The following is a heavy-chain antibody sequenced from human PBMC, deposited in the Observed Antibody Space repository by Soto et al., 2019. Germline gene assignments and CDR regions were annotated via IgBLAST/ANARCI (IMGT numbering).Heavy chain of an antibody. CDR2: INHSGST. D-gene: IGHD2-2*01. CDR3: ARGWGIGYCSSTSCYGGRRWFDP. Sequence: SETLSLTCAVYGGSFSGYYWSWIRQPPGKGLEWIGEINHSGSTNYNPSLKSRVTISVDTSKNQFSLKLSSVTAADTAVYYCARGWGIGYCSSTSCYGGRRWFDPWGQGTLVTVSS. V-gene: IGHV4-34*01. J-gene: IGHJ5*02. CDR1: GGSFSGYY.